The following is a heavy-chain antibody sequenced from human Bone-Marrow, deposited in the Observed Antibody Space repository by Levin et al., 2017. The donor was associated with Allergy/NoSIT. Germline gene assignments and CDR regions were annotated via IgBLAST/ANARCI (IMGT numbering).Heavy chain of an antibody. J-gene: IGHJ4*02. CDR3: AISGVVVAAGLDY. V-gene: IGHV4-34*01. Sequence: KTSETLSLTCAVYGGSFSGYYWSWIRQPPGKGLEWIGEINHSGSTNYNPSLKSRVTISVDTSKNQFSLKLSSVTAADTAVYYCAISGVVVAAGLDYWGQGTLVTVSS. D-gene: IGHD2-15*01. CDR1: GGSFSGYY. CDR2: INHSGST.